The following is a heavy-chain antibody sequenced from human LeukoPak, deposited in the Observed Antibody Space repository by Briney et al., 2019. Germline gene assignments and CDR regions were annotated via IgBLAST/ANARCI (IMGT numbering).Heavy chain of an antibody. V-gene: IGHV5-51*01. Sequence: GEPLKISCKGSGYSFTSYWIGWVRQMPGKGLEWMGIIYPGDSDTRYSPSFQGQVTISADKSISTAYLQWSSLKASDTAMYYCARWGYDRGNHNWFDPWGQGTLVTVSS. CDR1: GYSFTSYW. J-gene: IGHJ5*02. CDR2: IYPGDSDT. CDR3: ARWGYDRGNHNWFDP. D-gene: IGHD3-10*02.